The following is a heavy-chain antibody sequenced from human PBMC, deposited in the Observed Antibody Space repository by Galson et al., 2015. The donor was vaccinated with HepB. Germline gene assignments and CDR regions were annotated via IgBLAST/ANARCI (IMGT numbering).Heavy chain of an antibody. CDR1: GFTFSSYG. CDR3: ARDRQRYYYYYGMDV. V-gene: IGHV3-33*08. J-gene: IGHJ6*02. CDR2: IWYDGSNK. Sequence: SLRLSCAASGFTFSSYGMHWVRQAPGKGLEWVAVIWYDGSNKYYADSVKGRFTISRDNSKNTLYLQMNSLRAEDTAVYYCARDRQRYYYYYGMDVWGQGTTVTVSS.